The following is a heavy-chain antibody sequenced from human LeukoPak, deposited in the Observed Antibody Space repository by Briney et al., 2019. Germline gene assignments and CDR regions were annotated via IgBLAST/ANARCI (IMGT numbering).Heavy chain of an antibody. CDR1: GFTISNYA. J-gene: IGHJ4*02. CDR3: AKDGARDGYNYPDY. V-gene: IGHV3-23*01. Sequence: GGSLRLSCAASGFTISNYAMSWVRQAPGKGLEWVADISGSGDFTYYADSVKGRFTISRDKAKNTVYLQMSSLRAEDTAVYYCAKDGARDGYNYPDYWGQGTLVTVSS. D-gene: IGHD5-24*01. CDR2: ISGSGDFT.